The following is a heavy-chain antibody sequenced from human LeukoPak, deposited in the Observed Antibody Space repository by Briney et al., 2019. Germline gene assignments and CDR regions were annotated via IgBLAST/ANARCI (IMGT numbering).Heavy chain of an antibody. Sequence: AGGSLRLSCAASGFTFSSYWLSWVRQAPGKGLEWVANIKQDGSEKYYVDSVKGRFTISRDNAKNSLYLQMNSLRAEDTAVYYCARDSPTKIPGIAAAGMSYFDCWGQGTLVTVSS. CDR1: GFTFSSYW. J-gene: IGHJ4*02. D-gene: IGHD6-13*01. CDR2: IKQDGSEK. V-gene: IGHV3-7*01. CDR3: ARDSPTKIPGIAAAGMSYFDC.